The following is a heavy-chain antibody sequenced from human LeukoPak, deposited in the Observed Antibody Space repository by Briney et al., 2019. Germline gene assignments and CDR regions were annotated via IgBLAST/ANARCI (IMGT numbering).Heavy chain of an antibody. D-gene: IGHD3-9*01. CDR2: LTGNGGNT. Sequence: GSLRLSCSASGFTFSSYAMHWVRQAPGKGLEYVSALTGNGGNTYYADSVKGRFTISRDNSKNTLYLQMSSLRAEDTAVYYCVKADRQLRYFDWLSTPLDCWGQGTLVTVSS. J-gene: IGHJ4*02. CDR1: GFTFSSYA. V-gene: IGHV3-64D*06. CDR3: VKADRQLRYFDWLSTPLDC.